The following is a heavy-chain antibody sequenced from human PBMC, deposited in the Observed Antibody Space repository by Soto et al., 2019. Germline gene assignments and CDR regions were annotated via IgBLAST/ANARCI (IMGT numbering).Heavy chain of an antibody. CDR1: GGSISSGDYY. CDR2: IYYSGST. D-gene: IGHD6-6*01. J-gene: IGHJ5*02. CDR3: ARARPDGARLAP. V-gene: IGHV4-30-4*01. Sequence: QVQLQESGPGLVKPSQTLSLTCTVSGGSISSGDYYWSWIRQPPGKGLEWIGYIYYSGSTYYNPSLKSRLTISVDTSQIPFSRALSSVTAADTAVYYSARARPDGARLAPWGQGTRVTVSS.